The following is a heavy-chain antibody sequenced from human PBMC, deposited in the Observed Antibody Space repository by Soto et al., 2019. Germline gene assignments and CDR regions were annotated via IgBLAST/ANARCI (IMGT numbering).Heavy chain of an antibody. V-gene: IGHV3-33*01. Sequence: EGSLRLSCAASGFTFSSYGMHWVRQAPGKGLEWVAVIWYDGSNKYYADSVKGRFTISRDNSKNTLYLQMNSLRAEDTAVYYCARDLERSGSFAYWGQGTLVTVSS. CDR3: ARDLERSGSFAY. CDR2: IWYDGSNK. D-gene: IGHD6-19*01. CDR1: GFTFSSYG. J-gene: IGHJ4*02.